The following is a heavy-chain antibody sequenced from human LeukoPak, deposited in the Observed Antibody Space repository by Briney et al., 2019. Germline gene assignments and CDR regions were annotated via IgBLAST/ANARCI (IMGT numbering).Heavy chain of an antibody. D-gene: IGHD4-23*01. J-gene: IGHJ4*02. V-gene: IGHV4-59*01. CDR3: AREVWDYGGSKGLFDY. CDR1: DGTISTYY. CDR2: MYYTGST. Sequence: SETLSLTCTVSDGTISTYYWSWIRQPPGKRLEWIGYMYYTGSTSYNPSLKSRVTISVDTSKNQLSLKLTPVTAADTAVYYCAREVWDYGGSKGLFDYWGQGTLVTVSS.